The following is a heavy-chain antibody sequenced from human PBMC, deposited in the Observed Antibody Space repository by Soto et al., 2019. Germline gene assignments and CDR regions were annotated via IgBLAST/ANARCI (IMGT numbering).Heavy chain of an antibody. D-gene: IGHD2-15*01. J-gene: IGHJ4*02. V-gene: IGHV3-72*01. CDR1: GFTFSDHY. CDR2: STNKANSYTT. CDR3: ARVSDCGGGICYRQIDY. Sequence: GGSLRLSCAASGFTFSDHYMDWVRQAPGKGLEWVGRSTNKANSYTTEYAASVKGRFTISRDNSKDSLFLQMNSLKTEDTAVYYCARVSDCGGGICYRQIDYWGQGTLVTVSS.